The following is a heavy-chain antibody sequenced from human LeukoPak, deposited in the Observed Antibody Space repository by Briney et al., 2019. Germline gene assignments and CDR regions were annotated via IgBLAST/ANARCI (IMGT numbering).Heavy chain of an antibody. CDR1: GGSVSGYY. D-gene: IGHD2-15*01. CDR3: ARIHRYCSGGACYVLDN. J-gene: IGHJ4*02. Sequence: SETLSLTCVVSGGSVSGYYWGWIRQPPGRGLEWIGYVYYSGSTNYNPSFKSRITMSVDTSRNQFSLQLSSVTAADTAVYYCARIHRYCSGGACYVLDNWGQGTLVTVSS. V-gene: IGHV4-59*02. CDR2: VYYSGST.